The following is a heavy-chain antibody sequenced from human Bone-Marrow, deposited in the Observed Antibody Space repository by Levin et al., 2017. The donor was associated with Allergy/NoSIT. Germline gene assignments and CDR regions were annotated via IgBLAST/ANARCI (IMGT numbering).Heavy chain of an antibody. D-gene: IGHD2-21*01. J-gene: IGHJ4*02. CDR2: ISNDGNNN. CDR3: AKGQVLWWTFDY. CDR1: GFTFSNYA. V-gene: IGHV3-30*18. Sequence: GESLKISCAASGFTFSNYAMHWVRQAPGKGLEWVAVISNDGNNNNYADSVKGRFTISRDNFKNTLYLQMNSLRAEDTAAYFCAKGQVLWWTFDYWGQGVLVTVSS.